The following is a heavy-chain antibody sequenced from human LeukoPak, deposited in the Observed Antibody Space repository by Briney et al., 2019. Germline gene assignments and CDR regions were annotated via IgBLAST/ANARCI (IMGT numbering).Heavy chain of an antibody. CDR3: ATGAPAGLRGLAV. J-gene: IGHJ6*02. D-gene: IGHD3-9*01. CDR2: SDVEDYDT. CDR1: GDTLTELS. Sequence: ASVKVSCKVSGDTLTELSMQWVRQAPGKGLEWIGGSDVEDYDTIYTQKFQGRVTLTEDSSTDTAYMELSSLTYEDTAVYSCATGAPAGLRGLAVWGQGTTVTVS. V-gene: IGHV1-24*01.